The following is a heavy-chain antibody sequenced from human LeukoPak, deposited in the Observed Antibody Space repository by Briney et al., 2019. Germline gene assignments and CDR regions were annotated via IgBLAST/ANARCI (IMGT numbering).Heavy chain of an antibody. CDR2: IFYCGTT. CDR3: ARGITIFGFLSDP. CDR1: AGSISSSRYY. Sequence: KPSETLSLTCPVTAGSISSSRYYWGWIRQPPGQGPAWIGSIFYCGTTYETPSLKSRVSLSVNRSKNQFSLKLSSATAADTAVYYCARGITIFGFLSDPRGQGTLVAVSS. V-gene: IGHV4-39*01. J-gene: IGHJ5*02. D-gene: IGHD3-3*01.